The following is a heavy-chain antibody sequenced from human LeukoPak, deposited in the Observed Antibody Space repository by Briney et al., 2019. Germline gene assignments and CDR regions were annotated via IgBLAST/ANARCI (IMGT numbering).Heavy chain of an antibody. D-gene: IGHD2-2*01. V-gene: IGHV4-30-2*01. CDR3: ARDLWSQVPAARMAAFDI. Sequence: PSQTLSLTCTVSGGSISSGGYYWSWIRQPPGKGLEWIGYIYHSGSTYYNPSLKSRVTISVDRSKNQFSLKLSSVTAADTAVYYCARDLWSQVPAARMAAFDIWGQGTMVTVSS. CDR1: GGSISSGGYY. CDR2: IYHSGST. J-gene: IGHJ3*02.